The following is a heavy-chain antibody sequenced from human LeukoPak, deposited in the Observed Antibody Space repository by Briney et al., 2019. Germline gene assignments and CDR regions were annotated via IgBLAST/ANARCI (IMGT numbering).Heavy chain of an antibody. Sequence: GGSLRLSCAASGFSFGSYWMNWVRQAPGKGLEWVSGISWNSGSIGYADSVKGRFTISRDNAKNSLYLQMNSLRAEDTALYYCAKDTHYYDSSGFIDYWGQGTLVTVSS. CDR3: AKDTHYYDSSGFIDY. D-gene: IGHD3-22*01. CDR1: GFSFGSYW. CDR2: ISWNSGSI. J-gene: IGHJ4*02. V-gene: IGHV3-9*01.